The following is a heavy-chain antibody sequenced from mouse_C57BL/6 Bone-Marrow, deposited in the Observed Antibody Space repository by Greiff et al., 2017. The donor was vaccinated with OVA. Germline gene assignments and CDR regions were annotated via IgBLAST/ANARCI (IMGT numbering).Heavy chain of an antibody. D-gene: IGHD2-3*01. CDR3: ARHDGYSLDD. Sequence: VQLQQSGPELVKPGASVKISCKASGYAFSSSWMNWVKQRPGKGLEWIGRIYPGDGDTNYNGKFKGKATLTADKSSSTAYMQLSSLTSEDSAVYFCARHDGYSLDDWGQGTTLTAAS. CDR1: GYAFSSSW. CDR2: IYPGDGDT. J-gene: IGHJ2*01. V-gene: IGHV1-82*01.